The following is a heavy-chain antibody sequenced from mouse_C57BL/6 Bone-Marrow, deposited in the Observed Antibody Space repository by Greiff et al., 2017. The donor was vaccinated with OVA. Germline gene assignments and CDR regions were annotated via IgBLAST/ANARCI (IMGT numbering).Heavy chain of an antibody. J-gene: IGHJ2*01. V-gene: IGHV1-72*01. CDR1: GYTFTSYW. CDR2: IDPNSGGT. D-gene: IGHD2-2*01. Sequence: VQLQQPGAELVKPGASVKLSCKASGYTFTSYWMHWVKQRPGRGLEWIGRIDPNSGGTKYNEKFKSKATLTVDKPSSTAYMQLSSLTSKDSAVYYCALVSLYGYGYFDYWGQGTTLTVSS. CDR3: ALVSLYGYGYFDY.